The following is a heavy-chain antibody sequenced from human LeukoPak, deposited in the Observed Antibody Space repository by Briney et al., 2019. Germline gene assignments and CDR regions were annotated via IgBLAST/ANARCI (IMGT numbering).Heavy chain of an antibody. D-gene: IGHD3-22*01. J-gene: IGHJ4*02. CDR2: IRYDGSNK. V-gene: IGHV3-30*02. Sequence: GGSLRLSCAASGFTFSSYGMHWVRQAPGKGLEWVAFIRYDGSNKYYADSVKGRFTISRDNSKNTLYLQMNSLRAEDTAVYYCAKENYDSSGYYGLDYWGQGTLVTVSS. CDR3: AKENYDSSGYYGLDY. CDR1: GFTFSSYG.